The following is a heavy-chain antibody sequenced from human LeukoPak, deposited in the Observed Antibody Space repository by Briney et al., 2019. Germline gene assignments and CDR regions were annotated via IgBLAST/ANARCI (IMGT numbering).Heavy chain of an antibody. D-gene: IGHD6-13*01. CDR1: GGSFSGYY. J-gene: IGHJ4*02. CDR2: INHSGST. Sequence: PSETLSLTCAVYGGSFSGYYWSWIRQPPGKGLEWIGEINHSGSTNYNPSLKSRVTISVDTSKNQFSLKLSSVTAADTAVYYCARVRPRTRIAAAGTGKYNFDYWGQGTLVTVSS. CDR3: ARVRPRTRIAAAGTGKYNFDY. V-gene: IGHV4-34*01.